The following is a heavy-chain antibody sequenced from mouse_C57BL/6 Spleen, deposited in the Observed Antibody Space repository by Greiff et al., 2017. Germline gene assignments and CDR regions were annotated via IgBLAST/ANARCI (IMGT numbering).Heavy chain of an antibody. D-gene: IGHD4-1*01. CDR1: GYTFTSYG. V-gene: IGHV1-81*01. CDR3: ARSRTGYFDY. CDR2: IYPRSGNT. J-gene: IGHJ2*01. Sequence: VQLQQSGAELARPGASVKLSCKASGYTFTSYGISWVKQRTGQGLEWIGEIYPRSGNTYYNEKFKGKATLTADKSSSTAYMELRSLTSEDSAVYFCARSRTGYFDYWGQGTTLTVSS.